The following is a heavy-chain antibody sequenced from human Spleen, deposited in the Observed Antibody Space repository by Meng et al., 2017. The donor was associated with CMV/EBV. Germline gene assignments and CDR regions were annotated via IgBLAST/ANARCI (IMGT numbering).Heavy chain of an antibody. CDR1: GGTFSSYA. D-gene: IGHD3-10*01. V-gene: IGHV1-69*05. CDR3: ATFGEQLAPTAYYYYYYGMDV. CDR2: TIPIFGTA. Sequence: SVKVSCKASGGTFSSYAISWVRQAPGQGLEWMGGTIPIFGTANYAQKFQGRVTIATDESTSTAYMELSSLRSEDTAVYYCATFGEQLAPTAYYYYYYGMDVWGQGTTVTVSS. J-gene: IGHJ6*02.